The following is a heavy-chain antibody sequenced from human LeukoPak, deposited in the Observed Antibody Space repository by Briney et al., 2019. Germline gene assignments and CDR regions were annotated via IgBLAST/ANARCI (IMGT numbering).Heavy chain of an antibody. Sequence: GGSLRLSCAASGFTFSNYWMSWVRQAPGKGLEWVANIKRDGSEKYYVDSVKGRFTISRDNAKNSLYLQMNSLRAEDTAMYYCARLIVGAIDYWGQGTLVTVSS. CDR2: IKRDGSEK. D-gene: IGHD1-26*01. CDR1: GFTFSNYW. V-gene: IGHV3-7*01. CDR3: ARLIVGAIDY. J-gene: IGHJ4*02.